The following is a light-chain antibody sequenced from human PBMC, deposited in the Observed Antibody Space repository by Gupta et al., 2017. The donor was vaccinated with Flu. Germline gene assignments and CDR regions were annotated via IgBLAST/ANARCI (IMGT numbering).Light chain of an antibody. V-gene: IGLV4-69*01. Sequence: QLVLTQSPSASASLGASVKLTCTLNSGHSSYAIAWHQQQPEKGPRYLMKLNSDGSHSKGDGIPDCFSGSSSGAERYLTISSLQSEDEADYYCQTWGTGIRVFGGGTKLTVL. J-gene: IGLJ3*02. CDR3: QTWGTGIRV. CDR1: SGHSSYA. CDR2: LNSDGSH.